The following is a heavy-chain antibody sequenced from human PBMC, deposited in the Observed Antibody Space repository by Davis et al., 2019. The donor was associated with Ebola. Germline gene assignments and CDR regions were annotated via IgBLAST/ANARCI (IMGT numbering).Heavy chain of an antibody. CDR1: GYSISSGYY. J-gene: IGHJ4*02. Sequence: SETLSLTCTVSGYSISSGYYWSWIRQPPGKGLEWIGEINHSGSTNYNPSLKSRVTISVDTSKNQFSLKLSSVTAADTAVYYCARGGARTYNYGAGTYSFVYYFDYWGQGTLVTVSS. V-gene: IGHV4-38-2*02. CDR3: ARGGARTYNYGAGTYSFVYYFDY. D-gene: IGHD3-10*01. CDR2: INHSGST.